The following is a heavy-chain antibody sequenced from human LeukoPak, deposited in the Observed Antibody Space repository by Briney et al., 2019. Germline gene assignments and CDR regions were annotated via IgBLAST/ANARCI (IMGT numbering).Heavy chain of an antibody. D-gene: IGHD6-6*01. J-gene: IGHJ6*03. V-gene: IGHV1-69*13. CDR1: GGTFSSYA. Sequence: SVQVSCKASGGTFSSYAISWVRQAPGQGLEWMGGIIPIFGTANYAQKFQGRVTITADESTSTAYMELSSLRTEDTAVYYCARGTKSSSQQFHYYYMDVWGKGTTVTVSS. CDR2: IIPIFGTA. CDR3: ARGTKSSSQQFHYYYMDV.